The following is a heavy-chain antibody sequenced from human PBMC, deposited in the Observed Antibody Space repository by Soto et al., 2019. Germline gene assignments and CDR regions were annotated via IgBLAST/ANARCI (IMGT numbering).Heavy chain of an antibody. CDR3: TTAYDSSGQDY. J-gene: IGHJ4*02. CDR1: GCTFRNAW. D-gene: IGHD3-22*01. Sequence: PEGSLRVSCASCGCTFRNAWMSWVRHAPGKGLEWVVLIKSKTDCGTTDYAAPVKVRFTISRDDSKNTLYLQMNSLKTEDTAVYYCTTAYDSSGQDYWGQGTLVTVAS. V-gene: IGHV3-15*01. CDR2: IKSKTDCGTT.